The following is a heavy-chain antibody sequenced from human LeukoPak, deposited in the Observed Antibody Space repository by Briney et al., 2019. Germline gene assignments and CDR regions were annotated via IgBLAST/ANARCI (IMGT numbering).Heavy chain of an antibody. CDR1: GFTFSSYG. CDR2: ISYDGSNK. D-gene: IGHD3-3*01. Sequence: PGGSLRLSCAASGFTFSSYGMHWVRQAPGKGLEWVAVISYDGSNKYYADSVKGRFTISRDNSKNTLYLQMNSLRAEDTALYYCAKARDAFGVDTIDYWGQGTLVTVSS. V-gene: IGHV3-30*18. J-gene: IGHJ4*02. CDR3: AKARDAFGVDTIDY.